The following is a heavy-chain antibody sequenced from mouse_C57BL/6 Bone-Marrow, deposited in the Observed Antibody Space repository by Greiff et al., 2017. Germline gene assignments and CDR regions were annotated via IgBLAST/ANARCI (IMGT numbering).Heavy chain of an antibody. CDR1: GYTFTNYG. CDR3: ARTFYYGYDAGWAY. CDR2: IYPGGGYT. J-gene: IGHJ3*01. V-gene: IGHV1-63*01. Sequence: QVQLQQSGAELVRPGTSVKMSCKASGYTFTNYGIGWAKQRPGHGLEWIGDIYPGGGYTNYNEKFKGKATLTADNSSSTAYMQFSSLTSEDSAIYYWARTFYYGYDAGWAYWGQGTLVTVSA. D-gene: IGHD2-2*01.